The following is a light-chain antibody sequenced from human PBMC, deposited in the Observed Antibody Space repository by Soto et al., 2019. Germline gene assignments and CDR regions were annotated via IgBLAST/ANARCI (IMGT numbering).Light chain of an antibody. J-gene: IGLJ2*01. Sequence: QSVLTQSPSASASRGASVKLTCTLSSGHSSYAIAWHKQQPEKGPRYLMKLNSDGSHSKGDGIPDRFSGSSSGAERYLTISSLQSEDEADYYCQTWGTGIQGVFGGGTKLTVL. V-gene: IGLV4-69*01. CDR2: LNSDGSH. CDR1: SGHSSYA. CDR3: QTWGTGIQGV.